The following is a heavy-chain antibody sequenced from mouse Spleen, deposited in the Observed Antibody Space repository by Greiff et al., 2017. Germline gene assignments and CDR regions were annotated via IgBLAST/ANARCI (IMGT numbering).Heavy chain of an antibody. CDR3: ARFHWDY. CDR1: GFTFSSFG. D-gene: IGHD4-1*01. J-gene: IGHJ2*01. Sequence: EVMLVESGGGLVQPGGSRQLSCAASGFTFSSFGMHWVRQAPEKGLEWVAYISSGSSTIYYADTVKGRFTISRDNPKNTLFLQMTSLRSEDTAMYYCARFHWDYWGQGTTLTVSS. CDR2: ISSGSSTI. V-gene: IGHV5-17*02.